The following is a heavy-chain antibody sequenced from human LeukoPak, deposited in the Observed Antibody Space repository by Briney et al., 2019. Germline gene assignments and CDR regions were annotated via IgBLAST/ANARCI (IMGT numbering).Heavy chain of an antibody. D-gene: IGHD4-17*01. CDR3: ARELYGDYVFDY. J-gene: IGHJ4*02. CDR2: IYYSGST. V-gene: IGHV4-59*12. Sequence: PSETLSLTCTVSGGSISSYYWSWIRQPPGKGLEWIGYIYYSGSTNYNPSLKSRVTISVDTSKNQFSLKLSSVTAADTAVYYCARELYGDYVFDYWGQGTLVTVSS. CDR1: GGSISSYY.